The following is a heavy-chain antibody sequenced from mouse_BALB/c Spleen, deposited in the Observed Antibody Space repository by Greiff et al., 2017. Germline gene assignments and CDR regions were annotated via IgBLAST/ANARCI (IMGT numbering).Heavy chain of an antibody. J-gene: IGHJ2*01. D-gene: IGHD2-10*01. CDR1: GYAFTNYL. V-gene: IGHV1-54*01. CDR3: ARSYYGKSY. Sequence: QVQLQQSGAELVRPGTSVKVSCKASGYAFTNYLIEWVKQRPGQGLEWIGVINPGSGGTNYNEKFKGKATLTADKSSSTAYMQLSSLTSDDSAVYFCARSYYGKSYWGQGTTLTVSS. CDR2: INPGSGGT.